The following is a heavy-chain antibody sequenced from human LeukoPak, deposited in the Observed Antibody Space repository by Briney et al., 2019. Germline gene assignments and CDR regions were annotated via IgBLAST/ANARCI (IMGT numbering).Heavy chain of an antibody. CDR1: GFTFSSYW. CDR3: ARQQLNAFDI. CDR2: IKQDGSEK. V-gene: IGHV3-7*01. J-gene: IGHJ3*02. D-gene: IGHD6-13*01. Sequence: PGGSLRLSCVASGFTFSSYWMSWVRQAPGKGLEWVANIKQDGSEKYYVDSVKGRFTISRDNAKNSLDLQMNGLRAEDTAVYYCARQQLNAFDIWGQGTMVTVSS.